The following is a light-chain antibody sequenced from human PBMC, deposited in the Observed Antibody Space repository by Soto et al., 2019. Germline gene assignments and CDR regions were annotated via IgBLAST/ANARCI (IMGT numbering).Light chain of an antibody. Sequence: QSALTQPASVSGSPGQSITISCTGTNSDVGTYNLVSWYQQHPGKAPKLMIYEVTKRPSGVSNRFSGSKSGNTASLTISGLQAEDEAAYYCCSSAGSTTPVVFGGGTKLTVL. J-gene: IGLJ2*01. V-gene: IGLV2-23*02. CDR1: NSDVGTYNL. CDR3: CSSAGSTTPVV. CDR2: EVT.